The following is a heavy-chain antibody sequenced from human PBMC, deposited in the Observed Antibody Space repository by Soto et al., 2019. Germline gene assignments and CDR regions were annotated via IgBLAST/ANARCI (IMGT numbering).Heavy chain of an antibody. CDR1: GFTFSTYS. V-gene: IGHV3-48*02. D-gene: IGHD2-15*01. CDR2: ITSSSSTI. Sequence: EMQLVESGGGLVQRGGSLRLSCAASGFTFSTYSMNWVRQAPGKGLEWIAYITSSSSTIFYADSVKGRFTISRENAKNSLYLQMNSLRDEDTSVYYCARDNGIAGSLDPWGQGTLVTVSS. J-gene: IGHJ5*02. CDR3: ARDNGIAGSLDP.